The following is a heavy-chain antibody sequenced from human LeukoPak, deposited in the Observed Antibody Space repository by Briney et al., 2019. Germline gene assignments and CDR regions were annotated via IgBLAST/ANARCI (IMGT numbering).Heavy chain of an antibody. D-gene: IGHD6-13*01. CDR3: ARDLRQQPSGE. CDR2: ISSSSSYI. V-gene: IGHV3-21*01. Sequence: GGSLRLSCAASGFTFSSYSMNWVRQAPGQGLEWVSSISSSSSYIYYADSVKGRFTISRDNAKNSLYLQMNSLRAEDTAVYYCARDLRQQPSGEWGQGTLVTVSS. CDR1: GFTFSSYS. J-gene: IGHJ4*02.